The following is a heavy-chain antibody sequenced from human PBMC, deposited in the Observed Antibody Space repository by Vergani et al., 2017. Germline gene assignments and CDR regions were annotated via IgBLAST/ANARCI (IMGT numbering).Heavy chain of an antibody. CDR3: ARGVAPFWSGYRNWFDP. CDR2: INHSGST. CDR1: GGSFSGYY. J-gene: IGHJ5*02. D-gene: IGHD3-3*01. Sequence: QVQLQQWGAGLLKPSETLSLTCAVYGGSFSGYYWSWIRQPPGKGLEWLGEINHSGSTNYNPSLKSRVTISVDKSKNQFSLKLRSVTAADTAVYYCARGVAPFWSGYRNWFDPWGQGTLVTVSS. V-gene: IGHV4-34*01.